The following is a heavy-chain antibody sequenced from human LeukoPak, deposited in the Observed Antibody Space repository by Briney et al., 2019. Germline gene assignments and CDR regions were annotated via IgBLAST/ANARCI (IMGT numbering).Heavy chain of an antibody. V-gene: IGHV3-74*01. D-gene: IGHD6-19*01. J-gene: IGHJ4*02. CDR2: INSDGSST. CDR3: ARVGSSDWYAY. CDR1: GFTFSRYR. Sequence: GGSLRLSCAASGFTFSRYRMHWVRQGPGEGLVWVARINSDGSSTTYVDSVKGRFTISRDNAKNTLYLHMNSLRAEDTAVYYCARVGSSDWYAYWGQGTLVTVSS.